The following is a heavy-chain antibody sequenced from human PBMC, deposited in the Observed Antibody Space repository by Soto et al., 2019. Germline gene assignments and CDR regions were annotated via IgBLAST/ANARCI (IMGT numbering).Heavy chain of an antibody. Sequence: PGGSQSLSCVASGFTLSSYRMNWVRQVPGKGLEWVANIEEDGSEKDYVDSVKGRFTISRDNAKNSLYLQMNSLRAEDTAVYYCARDPKYCSGGSCYTLFDYWGQGTLVTVSS. V-gene: IGHV3-7*01. J-gene: IGHJ4*02. CDR1: GFTLSSYR. D-gene: IGHD2-15*01. CDR2: IEEDGSEK. CDR3: ARDPKYCSGGSCYTLFDY.